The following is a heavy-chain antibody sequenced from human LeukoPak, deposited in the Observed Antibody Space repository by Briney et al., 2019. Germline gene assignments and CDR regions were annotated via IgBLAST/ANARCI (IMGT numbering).Heavy chain of an antibody. D-gene: IGHD5-24*01. CDR3: ARVDGGPPYYYYYMDV. V-gene: IGHV1-8*01. CDR1: GYTFTSYD. CDR2: MNPNSGNT. Sequence: GASVKVSCKASGYTFTSYDINWVRQATGQGLEWMGWMNPNSGNTGYAQKFQGRVTITRNTSISTAYMELSSLRSEDTAVYYCARVDGGPPYYYYYMDVWGKGTTVTVSS. J-gene: IGHJ6*03.